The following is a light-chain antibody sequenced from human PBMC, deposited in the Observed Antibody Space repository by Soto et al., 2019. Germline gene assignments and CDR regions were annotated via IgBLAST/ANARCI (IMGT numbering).Light chain of an antibody. CDR1: QSISIN. CDR3: QQYNSWPET. CDR2: DAS. J-gene: IGKJ1*01. V-gene: IGKV3-15*01. Sequence: EIVMTQSQATLSVSPGERATLSCRASQSISINLAWYQQKPGQAPRLLIYDASTRATGIPARFSGSGSGTEFTLTISSLQSEDFAVYYCQQYNSWPETFGQGTKVDIK.